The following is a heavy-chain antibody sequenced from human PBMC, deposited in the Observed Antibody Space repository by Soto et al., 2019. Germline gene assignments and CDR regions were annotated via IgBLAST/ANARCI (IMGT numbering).Heavy chain of an antibody. CDR1: GVSISDTSYY. Sequence: QLQLQESGPGLVKPSENLSLTCNVSGVSISDTSYYWGWIRQPPGKGLEWIGTIYFNGNTFYNPSLKSRLTISVDTSKNQFSLRLTSVTAADTAVYYCARQGSYWGQGTLVAVSS. V-gene: IGHV4-39*01. CDR3: ARQGSY. CDR2: IYFNGNT. J-gene: IGHJ4*02.